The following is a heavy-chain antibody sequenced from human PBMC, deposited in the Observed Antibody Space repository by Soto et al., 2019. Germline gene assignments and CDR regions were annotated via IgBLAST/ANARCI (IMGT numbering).Heavy chain of an antibody. CDR2: INHSGRV. D-gene: IGHD3-22*01. CDR1: GGSFSGHS. V-gene: IGHV4-34*01. CDR3: STSAYDTNGYYRFDP. J-gene: IGHJ5*01. Sequence: PSETLSLTCAVYGGSFSGHSWTWIRQSPGKGLEWIGDINHSGRVNYSPSLKSRVTISLDTSKNQFSLTLSAVTAADTAMYYCSTSAYDTNGYYRFDPWGQGTLVTDSS.